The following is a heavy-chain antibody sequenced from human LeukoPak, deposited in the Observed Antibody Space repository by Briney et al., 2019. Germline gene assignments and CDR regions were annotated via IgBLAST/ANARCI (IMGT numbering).Heavy chain of an antibody. CDR1: GGSISSGSYY. CDR3: ARAVSLSSWFDP. Sequence: PSQTLSLTCTVSGGSISSGSYYWSWIRQPAGKGLEWIGRIYTSGSTNYNPSLKSRVTISVDTSKNQFSLKLSSVTAADTAVYYCARAVSLSSWFDPWGQGTLVTVSS. J-gene: IGHJ5*02. CDR2: IYTSGST. D-gene: IGHD3-16*02. V-gene: IGHV4-61*02.